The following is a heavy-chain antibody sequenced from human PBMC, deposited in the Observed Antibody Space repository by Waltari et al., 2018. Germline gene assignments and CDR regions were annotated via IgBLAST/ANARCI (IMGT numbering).Heavy chain of an antibody. Sequence: EVQLVESGGDLLQPGGSLRLSCAASGITFSSSWMHWVSQTPGTGLELVSHISTEGSFTGYADSVRGRFTISRDNAKSMLYLQMNSLRADDTAVYYCTRGITKAFDPWGQGTLVTVSS. CDR1: GITFSSSW. V-gene: IGHV3-74*01. CDR3: TRGITKAFDP. CDR2: ISTEGSFT. D-gene: IGHD1-20*01. J-gene: IGHJ5*02.